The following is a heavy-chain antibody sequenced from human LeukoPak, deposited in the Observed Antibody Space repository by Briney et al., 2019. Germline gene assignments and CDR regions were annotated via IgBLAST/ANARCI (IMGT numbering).Heavy chain of an antibody. CDR1: GFTFSSYW. CDR2: MNLDGSEK. D-gene: IGHD5-24*01. V-gene: IGHV3-7*04. CDR3: TRVGYIDEGIDY. J-gene: IGHJ4*02. Sequence: GGSLRLSCAASGFTFSSYWMTWVRQAPGKGLEWVANMNLDGSEKFYVDSVKGRFTISRDNAKNSLYLQMNSLRAEDTAIYYCTRVGYIDEGIDYWGQGTLVTVSS.